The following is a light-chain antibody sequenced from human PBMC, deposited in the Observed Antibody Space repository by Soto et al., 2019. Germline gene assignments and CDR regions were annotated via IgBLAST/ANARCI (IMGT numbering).Light chain of an antibody. V-gene: IGLV1-44*01. CDR3: ATWNDGVFV. J-gene: IGLJ1*01. CDR2: SNT. Sequence: QSVLTQPPSASGTPGQRVTISCSGSTSNIGRSTVSWYQQFPGAAPKLLIYSNTQRPLGVPVRFSGSKSDTSASLAISGLQSEDEADYYCATWNDGVFVLGTETKVTVL. CDR1: TSNIGRST.